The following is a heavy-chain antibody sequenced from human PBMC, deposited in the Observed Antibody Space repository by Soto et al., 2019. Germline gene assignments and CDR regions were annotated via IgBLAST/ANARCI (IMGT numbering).Heavy chain of an antibody. D-gene: IGHD3-10*01. CDR3: ARGHYGHDY. V-gene: IGHV4-30-2*01. CDR2: IYHSGST. Sequence: SSETLSLTCAVSGGSISSGGYSWSWIRQPPGKGLEWIGYIYHSGSTYYNPSLKSRVTISVDRSKNQFSLKLSSVTAADTAVYYCARGHYGHDYWGQGTLVTVSS. CDR1: GGSISSGGYS. J-gene: IGHJ4*02.